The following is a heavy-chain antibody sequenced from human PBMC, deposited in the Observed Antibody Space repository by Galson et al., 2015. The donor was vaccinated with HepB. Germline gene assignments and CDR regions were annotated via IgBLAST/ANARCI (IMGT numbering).Heavy chain of an antibody. D-gene: IGHD6-19*01. CDR1: GFTFSSYS. CDR2: ISSSSSYI. J-gene: IGHJ6*02. V-gene: IGHV3-21*01. Sequence: SLRLSCAASGFTFSSYSMNWVRQAPGKGLEWVSSISSSSSYIYYADSVKGRFTISRDNAKNSLYLQMNSLRAEDTAVYYCATEPYTVKQWLAYYYYGMDVWGQGTTVTVSS. CDR3: ATEPYTVKQWLAYYYYGMDV.